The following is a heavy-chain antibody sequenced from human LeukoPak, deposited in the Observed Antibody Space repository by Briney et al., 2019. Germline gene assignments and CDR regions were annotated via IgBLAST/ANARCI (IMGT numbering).Heavy chain of an antibody. CDR3: AKRGVVIRVILVGFHKEAYYFDS. J-gene: IGHJ4*02. D-gene: IGHD3-22*01. CDR2: ISDRGSRT. CDR1: GITLSNYG. V-gene: IGHV3-23*01. Sequence: GGSLRLSCSVSGITLSNYGMSCVRQAPGKGLELVAGISDRGSRTNYADSVKGRFTISTDHPKNTLYLQMNSLRAEDTAVYFCAKRGVVIRVILVGFHKEAYYFDSWGQGALVTVSS.